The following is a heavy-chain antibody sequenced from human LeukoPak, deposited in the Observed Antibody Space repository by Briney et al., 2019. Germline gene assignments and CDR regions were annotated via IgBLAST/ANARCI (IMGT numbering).Heavy chain of an antibody. CDR1: GFTFSSYS. D-gene: IGHD6-13*01. Sequence: GGSLRLSCAATGFTFSSYSMNWVRQAPGKGLEWLSGITGSGDSTYYADSVKGRFTISRDNSKNTLFLEMNSLRAEDTAVYYCARRLLIVRAGTGFDYWGQGTLVTVSS. CDR3: ARRLLIVRAGTGFDY. V-gene: IGHV3-23*01. CDR2: ITGSGDST. J-gene: IGHJ4*02.